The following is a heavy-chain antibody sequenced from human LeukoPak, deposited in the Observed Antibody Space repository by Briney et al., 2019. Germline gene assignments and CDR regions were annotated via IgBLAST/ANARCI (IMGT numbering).Heavy chain of an antibody. J-gene: IGHJ4*02. V-gene: IGHV3-48*04. CDR3: ARKYCSTTSCLFDN. CDR2: ISSSGTTI. D-gene: IGHD2-2*01. Sequence: GGSLRLSCAASGFTFTTYGMHWVRQAPGKGLQWVSDISSSGTTIYYADSVKGRVTISRDNAKNSLYLQMNSLRAEDTAVYYCARKYCSTTSCLFDNWGQGTLVTVSS. CDR1: GFTFTTYG.